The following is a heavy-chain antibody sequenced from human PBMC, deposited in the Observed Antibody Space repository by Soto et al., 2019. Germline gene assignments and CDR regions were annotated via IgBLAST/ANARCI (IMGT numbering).Heavy chain of an antibody. CDR3: TTDRGVIRGRYYFDY. CDR2: IKSKTDGGTT. J-gene: IGHJ4*02. CDR1: AFTLNNAW. D-gene: IGHD3-16*01. Sequence: PGGSLRRSCAAAAFTLNNAWMCRVRQAPGKGLEWVGRIKSKTDGGTTDYAAPVKGRFTISRDDSKNTLYLQMNSLKTEDTAVYYCTTDRGVIRGRYYFDYWGQGT. V-gene: IGHV3-15*01.